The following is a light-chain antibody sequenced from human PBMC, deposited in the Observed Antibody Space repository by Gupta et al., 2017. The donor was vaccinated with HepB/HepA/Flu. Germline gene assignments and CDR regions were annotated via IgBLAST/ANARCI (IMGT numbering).Light chain of an antibody. V-gene: IGLV1-51*01. CDR3: GTWDSSLSTGV. Sequence: HSVFTQPPSVSAAPVQYVTISCSGSSSSIGSNYVSWYQQHPGTAPKLLIYDNNKRPSGIPDRFSGSKSGTSATLGITGLQTGDGADYYCGTWDSSLSTGVFGGGTKLTVL. CDR1: SSSIGSNY. CDR2: DNN. J-gene: IGLJ3*02.